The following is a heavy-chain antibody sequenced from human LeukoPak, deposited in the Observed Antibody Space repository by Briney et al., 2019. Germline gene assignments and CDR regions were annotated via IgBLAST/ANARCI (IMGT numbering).Heavy chain of an antibody. CDR1: GFTFSSYG. CDR3: ARGVRDILSGYYTDYYFYYMDV. V-gene: IGHV3-48*01. J-gene: IGHJ6*03. D-gene: IGHD3-9*01. CDR2: ISSSLDSNI. Sequence: GGTLRLSCAASGFTFSSYGMSWVRQAPGKGLEWVSLISSSLDSNIYYADSVKGRFTISRDNAKNSLYLQMNSLRAEDTAVYYCARGVRDILSGYYTDYYFYYMDVWGKGTTVTVSS.